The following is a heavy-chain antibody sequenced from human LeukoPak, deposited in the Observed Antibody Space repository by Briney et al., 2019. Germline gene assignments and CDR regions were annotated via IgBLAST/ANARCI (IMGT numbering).Heavy chain of an antibody. V-gene: IGHV3-74*01. J-gene: IGHJ5*02. D-gene: IGHD3-16*01. Sequence: GGSLRLSCAASGFTFSSNWMHWVRQAPGKGLVWVSRINSDGSSTSYADSVKGRFTISRGNAKNTLYLQMNSLRAEDTAVYYCAKKGGPGSFDPWGQGTLVTVSS. CDR1: GFTFSSNW. CDR2: INSDGSST. CDR3: AKKGGPGSFDP.